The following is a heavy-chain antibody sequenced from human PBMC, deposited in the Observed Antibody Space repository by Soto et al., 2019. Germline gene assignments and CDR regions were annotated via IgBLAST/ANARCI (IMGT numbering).Heavy chain of an antibody. J-gene: IGHJ2*01. CDR2: IYYTGST. Sequence: QVQLQESGPGLVKPSETLSLTCTVSGGSISSYFWSWIRQPPGKGLELIGYIYYTGSTNYNPSLKSRVTISVDTSKTQFSLQLSSVTAADTAVYYCATFNWYFDLWGRGTLVTVSS. CDR1: GGSISSYF. V-gene: IGHV4-59*01. CDR3: ATFNWYFDL.